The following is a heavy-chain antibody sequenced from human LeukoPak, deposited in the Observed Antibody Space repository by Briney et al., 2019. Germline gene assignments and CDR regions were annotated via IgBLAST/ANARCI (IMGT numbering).Heavy chain of an antibody. D-gene: IGHD1-26*01. CDR3: TRASMNSGSLLDY. V-gene: IGHV1-18*01. CDR1: GYTFTSHG. J-gene: IGHJ4*02. CDR2: ISTDNGNT. Sequence: GASVKVSCKASGYTFTSHGISWVRQAPGQGLEWMGWISTDNGNTNYAQNLQGRVSMTRDTFTSTVYMELRSLRSDDTAVYYCTRASMNSGSLLDYWGQGTLVTVSS.